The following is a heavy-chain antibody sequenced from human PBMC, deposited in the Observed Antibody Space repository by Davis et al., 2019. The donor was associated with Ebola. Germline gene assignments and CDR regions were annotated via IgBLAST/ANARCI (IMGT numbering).Heavy chain of an antibody. D-gene: IGHD6-6*01. CDR3: ARHLGSSSYYYYGMDV. CDR2: IYPGDSDT. J-gene: IGHJ6*04. V-gene: IGHV5-51*01. CDR1: GFSFTNYW. Sequence: GESLKISCKGSGFSFTNYWIGWVRQMPGKGLEWMGIIYPGDSDTRYSPSSQGQVTISADKSISTAYLQWSSLKASDTAMYYCARHLGSSSYYYYGMDVWGKGTTVTVSS.